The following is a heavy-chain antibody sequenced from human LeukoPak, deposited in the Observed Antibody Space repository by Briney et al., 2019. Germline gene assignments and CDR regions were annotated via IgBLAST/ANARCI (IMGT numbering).Heavy chain of an antibody. J-gene: IGHJ4*02. V-gene: IGHV1-46*01. CDR2: INPSGGST. Sequence: AASVKVSCKASGYTFTSYYMHWVRQAPGQGLEWMGIINPSGGSTSYAQKFQGRVTMARDTSTRTVYMELSSLRSEDTAVYYCARDWARRDYYDSSGSPSDYWGQGTLVTVSS. CDR1: GYTFTSYY. CDR3: ARDWARRDYYDSSGSPSDY. D-gene: IGHD3-22*01.